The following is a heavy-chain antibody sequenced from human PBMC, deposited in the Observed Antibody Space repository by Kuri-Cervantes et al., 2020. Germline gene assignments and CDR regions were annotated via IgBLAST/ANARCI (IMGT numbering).Heavy chain of an antibody. D-gene: IGHD6-19*01. J-gene: IGHJ4*02. Sequence: GGSLRLSCAASGFTFSSYAMSWARQAPGKGLEWVSAISGSGGSTYYADSVKGRFTISRDNSKNTLYLQMNSLRAEDTAVYYCANGASSGWYFDYWGQGTLVTVSS. CDR3: ANGASSGWYFDY. CDR2: ISGSGGST. V-gene: IGHV3-23*01. CDR1: GFTFSSYA.